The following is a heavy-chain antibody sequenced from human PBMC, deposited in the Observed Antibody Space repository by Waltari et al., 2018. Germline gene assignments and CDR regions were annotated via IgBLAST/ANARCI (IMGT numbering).Heavy chain of an antibody. D-gene: IGHD6-13*01. Sequence: QVQLQESGPGLVKPSETLSLTCAVSGYSISSGYYWGWIRQPPGKGLEWIGSIYHSGSNYYNPSLKSRVTISVDTSKNQFSLKLSSVTAADTAVYYCAGYSSSWYSGFDYWGQGTLVTVSS. J-gene: IGHJ4*02. CDR3: AGYSSSWYSGFDY. CDR1: GYSISSGYY. CDR2: IYHSGSN. V-gene: IGHV4-38-2*01.